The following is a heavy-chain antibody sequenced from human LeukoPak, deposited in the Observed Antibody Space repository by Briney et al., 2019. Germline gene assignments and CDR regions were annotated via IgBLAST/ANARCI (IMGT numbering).Heavy chain of an antibody. CDR3: ARETSQKGAHYMDV. D-gene: IGHD3-16*01. J-gene: IGHJ6*03. CDR1: GGSISSNSYY. Sequence: PSETLSLTCTVSGGSISSNSYYWGWIRQPPGKGLKWIGYIYYSGSTNYNPSLKSRVTISVDTSKNQFSLKLSSVTAADTAVYYCARETSQKGAHYMDVWGKGTTVTISS. V-gene: IGHV4-61*01. CDR2: IYYSGST.